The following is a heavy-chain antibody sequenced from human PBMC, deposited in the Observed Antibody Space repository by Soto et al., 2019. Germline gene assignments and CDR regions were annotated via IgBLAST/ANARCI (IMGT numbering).Heavy chain of an antibody. CDR3: ARGIQLSSYYFDY. Sequence: QVQLQESGPGLVKPSQTLSLTCTVSGGSISSGGYYWRRIRQHQGKGLEWIGYIYDSASTYYNPSLKSRVTISVDTSKNQFSLKLSSVTAADTAVYYCARGIQLSSYYFDYWGQGTLVTVSS. CDR1: GGSISSGGYY. CDR2: IYDSAST. V-gene: IGHV4-31*03. D-gene: IGHD5-18*01. J-gene: IGHJ4*02.